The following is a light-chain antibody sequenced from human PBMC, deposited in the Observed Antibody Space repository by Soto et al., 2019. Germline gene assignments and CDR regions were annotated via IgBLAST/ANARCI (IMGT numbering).Light chain of an antibody. CDR1: NSDIGSHH. Sequence: QSVLTQPPSVSAAPGQTVTISCSGSNSDIGSHHVSWYQQFPGRAPTLFIYDNNKRPSGISGRFSASKSGTSATLGITGLQTGDEADYYCGAWNSRLNTWVFGGGTQLTVL. CDR3: GAWNSRLNTWV. V-gene: IGLV1-51*01. J-gene: IGLJ3*02. CDR2: DNN.